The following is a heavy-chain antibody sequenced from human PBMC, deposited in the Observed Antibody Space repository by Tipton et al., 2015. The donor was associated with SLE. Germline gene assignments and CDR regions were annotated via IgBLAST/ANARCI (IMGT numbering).Heavy chain of an antibody. Sequence: LRLSCSVSGGSISSYYWSWIRQPPGKGLEWIGYIYTSGSTNYNPSLKSRVTISVDTSKNQFSLKLSSVTAADTAVYYCARQPPGGGPGYQYDMDVWGQGTTVTVSS. CDR2: IYTSGST. V-gene: IGHV4-59*08. CDR3: ARQPPGGGPGYQYDMDV. J-gene: IGHJ6*02. D-gene: IGHD1-14*01. CDR1: GGSISSYY.